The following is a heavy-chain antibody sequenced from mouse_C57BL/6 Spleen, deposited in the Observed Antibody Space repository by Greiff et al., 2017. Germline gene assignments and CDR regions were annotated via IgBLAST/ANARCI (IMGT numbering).Heavy chain of an antibody. CDR2: INPNNGGT. CDR1: GYTFTDYN. D-gene: IGHD2-4*01. V-gene: IGHV1-18*01. CDR3: ERWDYDEGWYFDV. J-gene: IGHJ1*03. Sequence: EVQLQQSGPELVKPGASVKIPCKASGYTFTDYNMDWVKQSHGKSLEWIGDINPNNGGTIYNQKFKGKATLTVDKSSSTAYMELRSRTSEETAVYYCERWDYDEGWYFDVWGTGTTVTVSS.